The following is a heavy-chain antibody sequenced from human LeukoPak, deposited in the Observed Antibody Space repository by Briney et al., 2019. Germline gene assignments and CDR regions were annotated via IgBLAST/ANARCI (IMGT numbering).Heavy chain of an antibody. D-gene: IGHD6-13*01. CDR2: ISSNGGST. CDR3: ARVPAGSWYSSSWYYFDY. J-gene: IGHJ4*02. CDR1: GFTFSSYA. V-gene: IGHV3-64*01. Sequence: GSLRLSCAASGFTFSSYAMHWVRQAPGKGLEYVSAISSNGGSTYYANSVKGRFTISRDNSKNTLYLQMGSLRAEDMAVYYCARVPAGSWYSSSWYYFDYWGQGTLVTVSS.